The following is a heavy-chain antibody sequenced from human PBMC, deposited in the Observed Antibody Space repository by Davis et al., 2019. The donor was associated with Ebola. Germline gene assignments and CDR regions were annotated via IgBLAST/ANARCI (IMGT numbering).Heavy chain of an antibody. CDR3: ARTTKTNIEGSGLGYNSFDS. V-gene: IGHV4-34*01. J-gene: IGHJ5*01. Sequence: MPGGSLRLSCGVYGGSFSDYFWSWIRQPPQKGLEWIGEISHHNGDTNYNPSLRSRVAISVDSSKRQFSLKINSVTAADTATYYCARTTKTNIEGSGLGYNSFDSWGQGVLVSVSS. CDR2: ISHHNGDT. CDR1: GGSFSDYF. D-gene: IGHD2/OR15-2a*01.